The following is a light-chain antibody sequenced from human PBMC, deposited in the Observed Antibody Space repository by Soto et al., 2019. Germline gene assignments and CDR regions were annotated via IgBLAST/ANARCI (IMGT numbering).Light chain of an antibody. Sequence: MTQSPATLSVSPWERATLSCRASQSITRNLAWYQQTPGQAPRLLIYGASTRATGIPARFSGSGSGTEFTLTISSLQSEDFAVYYCQQYNNWPMWTFGQGTKVDIK. J-gene: IGKJ1*01. CDR3: QQYNNWPMWT. CDR1: QSITRN. CDR2: GAS. V-gene: IGKV3-15*01.